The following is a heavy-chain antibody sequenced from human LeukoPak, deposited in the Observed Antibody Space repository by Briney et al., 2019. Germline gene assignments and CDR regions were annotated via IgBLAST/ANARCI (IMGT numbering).Heavy chain of an antibody. CDR3: ARSLGVGTVDY. J-gene: IGHJ4*02. V-gene: IGHV3-7*01. CDR1: GFSFNTLW. Sequence: GSLRLSCAASGFSFNTLWMSWVRQAPGQGLQWVANINHDGSEEYYVGSVEGRFTISRDNAQNSLFQQMNSLRAEDTAVYFCARSLGVGTVDYWGQGTVVTVSS. CDR2: INHDGSEE. D-gene: IGHD3-3*01.